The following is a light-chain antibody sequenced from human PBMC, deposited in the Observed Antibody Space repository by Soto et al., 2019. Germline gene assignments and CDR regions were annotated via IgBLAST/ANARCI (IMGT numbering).Light chain of an antibody. CDR3: SSYSSISTVV. CDR2: AVT. V-gene: IGLV2-14*01. J-gene: IGLJ2*01. CDR1: SSDIGTYNF. Sequence: QSALTQPASVSGSPVQSITISCTGISSDIGTYNFVSWFQQHPGNAPKLMIYAVTDRPSGVSNRFSGSKSGNTASLTISGLQAEDEAAYYCSSYSSISTVVFGGGTKLTVL.